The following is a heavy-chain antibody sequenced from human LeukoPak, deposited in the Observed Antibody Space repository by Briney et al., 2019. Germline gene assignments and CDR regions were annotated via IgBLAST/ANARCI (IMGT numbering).Heavy chain of an antibody. V-gene: IGHV1-2*02. Sequence: ASVKVSCKASGYTFTGYYMHWVRQAPGQGLEWMGWINPNSGGTNYAQKFQGRVTMTRDTSISTAYMEPSRLRSDDTAVYYCARVDSISGWYEDSFDYWGQGTLVTVSS. CDR3: ARVDSISGWYEDSFDY. CDR2: INPNSGGT. J-gene: IGHJ4*02. CDR1: GYTFTGYY. D-gene: IGHD6-19*01.